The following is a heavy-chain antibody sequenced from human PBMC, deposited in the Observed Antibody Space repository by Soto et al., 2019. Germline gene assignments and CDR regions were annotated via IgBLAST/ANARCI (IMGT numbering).Heavy chain of an antibody. CDR1: GFTFSSYA. CDR3: AKIYGSSAYYPDY. Sequence: GGSLRLSCAASGFTFSSYAMSWLRQPPGRGLEWVSAISATGGSTYYADSVKGRFTISRDNSKNTLYLQMNSLRAEDTAVYYCAKIYGSSAYYPDYWGQGALVTVS. V-gene: IGHV3-23*01. J-gene: IGHJ4*02. D-gene: IGHD3-22*01. CDR2: ISATGGST.